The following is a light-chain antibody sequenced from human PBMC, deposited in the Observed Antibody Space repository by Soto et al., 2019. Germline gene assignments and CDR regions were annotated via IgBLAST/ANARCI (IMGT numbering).Light chain of an antibody. V-gene: IGKV1-39*01. CDR2: SAS. CDR3: QQSSNIPLT. CDR1: QYVDRY. J-gene: IGKJ1*01. Sequence: DIQMTQSPSSLSASVGDSVTITCRTSQYVDRYLSWYQQIPGRAPKLLIYSASSLVTGVPPRFRGSASGTEFNHSISRLQPEDFATYFCQQSSNIPLTFGQGTKVEMK.